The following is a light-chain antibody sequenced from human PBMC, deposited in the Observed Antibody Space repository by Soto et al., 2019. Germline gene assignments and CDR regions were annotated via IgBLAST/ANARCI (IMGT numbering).Light chain of an antibody. CDR2: GAS. J-gene: IGKJ1*01. CDR1: QSVSSSY. V-gene: IGKV3-20*01. CDR3: QQYGSSPWT. Sequence: EIVLTQSPGTLSLSPGERATLSCRASQSVSSSYLAWYQQKPGQAPSLLIYGASSRATGIPDRFSGSGSGTDFTLTISRLEPEDFAAYYCQQYGSSPWTFGQGTKVEIK.